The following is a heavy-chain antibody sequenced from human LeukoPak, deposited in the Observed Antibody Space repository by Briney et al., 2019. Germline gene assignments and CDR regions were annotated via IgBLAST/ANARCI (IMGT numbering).Heavy chain of an antibody. J-gene: IGHJ5*02. CDR3: ARGASGIAAAGTTLWFDP. D-gene: IGHD6-13*01. V-gene: IGHV1-8*02. Sequence: GASVKVSCKASGYTFTGYYMHWVRLAPGQGLEWMGWMNPNSGNTGYAQKFQGRVTMTRNTSISTAYMELSSLRSEDTAVYYCARGASGIAAAGTTLWFDPWGQGTLVTVSS. CDR1: GYTFTGYY. CDR2: MNPNSGNT.